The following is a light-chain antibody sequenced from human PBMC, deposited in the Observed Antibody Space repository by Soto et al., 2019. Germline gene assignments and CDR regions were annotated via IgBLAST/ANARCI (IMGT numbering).Light chain of an antibody. Sequence: SYELTQPPSVSVAPGETARITCGGNNIRGKSVHWYQQKAGQAPVLVIYYDSDRPSGIPERFSGSSSGNTATLTISRVEAGDEADFYCQVWDVRSDHVIFGGGTKLTVL. CDR1: NIRGKS. V-gene: IGLV3-21*04. J-gene: IGLJ2*01. CDR2: YDS. CDR3: QVWDVRSDHVI.